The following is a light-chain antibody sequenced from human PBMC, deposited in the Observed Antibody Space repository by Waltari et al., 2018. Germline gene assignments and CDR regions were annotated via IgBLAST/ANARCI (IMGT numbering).Light chain of an antibody. V-gene: IGLV2-14*01. CDR1: SGDIGNYKF. CDR2: DVS. CDR3: SSYTTTSGWV. J-gene: IGLJ3*02. Sequence: QSALTQPASVSGSPGQSLTISCTGTSGDIGNYKFVSWYQQEPGRAPKLIVYDVSQRPSGVSNRFSGSKSGNTASLTISGVQAEDEADYYCSSYTTTSGWVFGGGTKLTVL.